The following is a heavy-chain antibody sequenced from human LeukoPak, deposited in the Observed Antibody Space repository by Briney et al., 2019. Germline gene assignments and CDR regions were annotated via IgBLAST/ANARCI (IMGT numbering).Heavy chain of an antibody. CDR1: GGTFSSYA. Sequence: ASVKVSCKASGGTFSSYAISWVRQAPGQGLEWMGGIIPIFGTANYAQKFQGRVTITTDESTSTAYMELSSLRSEDTAVYYCAREKVPRKAAPRVFDYWGQGTLVTVSS. J-gene: IGHJ4*02. V-gene: IGHV1-69*05. D-gene: IGHD6-6*01. CDR2: IIPIFGTA. CDR3: AREKVPRKAAPRVFDY.